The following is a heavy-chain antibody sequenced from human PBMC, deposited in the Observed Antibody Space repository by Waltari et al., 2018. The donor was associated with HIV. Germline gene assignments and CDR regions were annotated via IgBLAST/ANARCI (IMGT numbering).Heavy chain of an antibody. J-gene: IGHJ6*02. V-gene: IGHV4-34*01. Sequence: QVRLQQWGTGLLKPSETLSRTCAVYGASFRDYFWNWIRQSPGPGLVWIGEGNDVGGVRYSPSFRGRVSMSIGAATNQFSMNLTSATAADTAVYYCARGRWKNRGPLPMDVWDQGATVTVSS. CDR2: GNDVGGV. CDR1: GASFRDYF. CDR3: ARGRWKNRGPLPMDV. D-gene: IGHD1-1*01.